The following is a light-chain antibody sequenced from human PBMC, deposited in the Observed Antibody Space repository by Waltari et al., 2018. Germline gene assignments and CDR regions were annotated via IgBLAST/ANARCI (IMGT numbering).Light chain of an antibody. CDR3: QQYNSYPSYT. Sequence: DIQMTQSPSPLSASVGDRVTITCRASQSISSWLAWYQQKPGKAPKLLIYKASSLESGVPSRFSGSGSGTEFTLTISSLQPDDIATYYCQQYNSYPSYTFGQGTNLEIK. CDR1: QSISSW. CDR2: KAS. V-gene: IGKV1-5*03. J-gene: IGKJ2*01.